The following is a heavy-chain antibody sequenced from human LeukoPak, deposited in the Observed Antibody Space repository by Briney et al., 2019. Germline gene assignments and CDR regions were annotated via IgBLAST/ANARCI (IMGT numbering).Heavy chain of an antibody. CDR2: ISSSSSYI. CDR1: GFTFSSYS. D-gene: IGHD4-17*01. J-gene: IGHJ5*02. V-gene: IGHV3-21*01. Sequence: PGGAPRLSCAASGFTFSSYSMNWVRQAPGKGLEWVSSISSSSSYIYYADSVKGRFTISRDNAKNSLYLQMNSLRAEDTAVYYCARDDYGDYVSGWFDPWGQGTLVTVSS. CDR3: ARDDYGDYVSGWFDP.